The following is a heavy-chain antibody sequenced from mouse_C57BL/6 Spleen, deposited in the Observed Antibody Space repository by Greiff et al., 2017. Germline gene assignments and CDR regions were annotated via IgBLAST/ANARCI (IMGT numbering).Heavy chain of an antibody. CDR1: GFTFSDYG. Sequence: EVQLQQSGGGLVKPGGSLKLSCAASGFTFSDYGMHWVRQAPEKGLEWVAYISSGSSTIYYADPVKGRFTISRDNAKNTLFLQMTSLRSEDTAMYYCARPDYGSSYFDYWGQGTTLTVSS. D-gene: IGHD1-1*01. CDR3: ARPDYGSSYFDY. CDR2: ISSGSSTI. J-gene: IGHJ2*01. V-gene: IGHV5-17*01.